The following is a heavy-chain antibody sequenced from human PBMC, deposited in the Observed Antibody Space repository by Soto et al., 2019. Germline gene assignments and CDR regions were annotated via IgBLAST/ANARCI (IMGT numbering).Heavy chain of an antibody. CDR3: AREGTTVDSYYYYGMDV. Sequence: QVQLQESGPGLVKPSETLSLTCTVSGGSISSYYWSWIRQPPGKGLEWIGYIYYSGSTNYTPSLKSRVTISVDPSKSQLSLKLSSVTAADTAVYYCAREGTTVDSYYYYGMDVWGQGTTVTVSS. J-gene: IGHJ6*02. CDR1: GGSISSYY. CDR2: IYYSGST. D-gene: IGHD1-1*01. V-gene: IGHV4-59*01.